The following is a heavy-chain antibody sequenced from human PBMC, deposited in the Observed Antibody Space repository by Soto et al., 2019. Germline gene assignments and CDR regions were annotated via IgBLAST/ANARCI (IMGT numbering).Heavy chain of an antibody. D-gene: IGHD3-22*01. J-gene: IGHJ6*02. CDR1: GFTFSSYG. V-gene: IGHV3-30*18. Sequence: PGGSLRLSCAASGFTFSSYGMHWVRQAPGKGLEWVAVISYDGSNKYYADSVKGRFTISRDNSKNTLHLQMNSLRAEDTAVYYCAKDGVRLLGYYYYYYGMDGWGQGTTVTVSS. CDR3: AKDGVRLLGYYYYYYGMDG. CDR2: ISYDGSNK.